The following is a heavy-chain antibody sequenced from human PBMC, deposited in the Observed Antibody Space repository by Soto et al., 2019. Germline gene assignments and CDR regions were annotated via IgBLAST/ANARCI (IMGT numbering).Heavy chain of an antibody. J-gene: IGHJ4*02. Sequence: QVQLVQSGAEVKKPGASVKVSCKASGYTFTSYDINWVRQATGQVLEWMGWMHPISGDTGYAQKFQGRVTMTRDTSTSTAYMELSSLRSDDTAVYYCARVWGGGTGYWGQGTLVTVSS. V-gene: IGHV1-8*01. CDR3: ARVWGGGTGY. CDR2: MHPISGDT. D-gene: IGHD3-16*01. CDR1: GYTFTSYD.